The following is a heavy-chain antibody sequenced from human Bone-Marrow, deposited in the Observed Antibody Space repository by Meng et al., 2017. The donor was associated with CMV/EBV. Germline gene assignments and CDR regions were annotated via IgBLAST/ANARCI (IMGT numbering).Heavy chain of an antibody. CDR3: ARMFDITMIVGRGYYFDY. CDR1: GYTFTGYY. Sequence: ASVTVSCKASGYTFTGYYMHWVRQAPGQGLEWMGWINPNSGGTNYAQKFQGRVTMTRDTSISTAYMELSRLRSDDTAVYYRARMFDITMIVGRGYYFDYWGQGTLVTVSS. D-gene: IGHD3-22*01. CDR2: INPNSGGT. V-gene: IGHV1-2*02. J-gene: IGHJ4*02.